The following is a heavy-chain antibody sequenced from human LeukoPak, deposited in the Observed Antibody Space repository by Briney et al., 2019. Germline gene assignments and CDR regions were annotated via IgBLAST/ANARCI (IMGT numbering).Heavy chain of an antibody. CDR3: AKDALNSSSWPKRGDY. Sequence: GGSLRLSCAASGFTFSSYGMHWVRQAPGKGLEWVAVVSYDGSNKYYADSVKGRFTISRDNSKNTLYLQMNSLRAEDTAVYYCAKDALNSSSWPKRGDYWGQGTLVTVSS. CDR2: VSYDGSNK. V-gene: IGHV3-30*18. J-gene: IGHJ4*02. CDR1: GFTFSSYG. D-gene: IGHD6-13*01.